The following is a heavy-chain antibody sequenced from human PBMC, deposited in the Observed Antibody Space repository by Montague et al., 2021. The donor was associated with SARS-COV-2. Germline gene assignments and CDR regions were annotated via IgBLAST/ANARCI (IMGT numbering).Heavy chain of an antibody. V-gene: IGHV4-59*13. CDR3: ARDSDYYDSSAGYYYGMDV. CDR2: VHYAGST. CDR1: GDSISSYY. Sequence: SETLSLTCEVSGDSISSYYWSWIRQSPGKGLEWIGYVHYAGSTKYTPSLKTRVTLSLDTPKNHFSLKLRSVTAADTAIYYCARDSDYYDSSAGYYYGMDVWGQGTTVTVSS. D-gene: IGHD3-22*01. J-gene: IGHJ6*02.